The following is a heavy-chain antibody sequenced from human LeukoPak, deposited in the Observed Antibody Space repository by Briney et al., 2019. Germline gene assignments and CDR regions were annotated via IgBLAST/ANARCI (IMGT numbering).Heavy chain of an antibody. CDR3: ARGGRPQTYYYGSGSYYVSGFWFDP. D-gene: IGHD3-10*01. CDR1: GYTFTGYY. V-gene: IGHV1-2*06. CDR2: INPNSGGT. Sequence: GASVKVSCKASGYTFTGYYMHWVRQAPGQGLEWMGRINPNSGGTNYAQKFQGRVTMTRDTSISTAYMELSRLRSDDTAVYYCARGGRPQTYYYGSGSYYVSGFWFDPWGQGTLVTVSS. J-gene: IGHJ5*02.